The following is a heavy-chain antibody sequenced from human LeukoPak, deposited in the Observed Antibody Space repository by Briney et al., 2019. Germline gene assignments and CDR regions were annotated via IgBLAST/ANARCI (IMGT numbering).Heavy chain of an antibody. CDR3: ARQGAAAGDYYYGMDV. CDR1: GGSISSYY. V-gene: IGHV4-59*08. J-gene: IGHJ6*02. CDR2: IYYSGST. D-gene: IGHD6-13*01. Sequence: SETLSLTCTVPGGSISSYYWSWIRQPPGKGLEWIGYIYYSGSTNYNPSLKSRVTISVDTSKNQFSLKLSSVTAADTAVYYCARQGAAAGDYYYGMDVWGQGTTVTVSS.